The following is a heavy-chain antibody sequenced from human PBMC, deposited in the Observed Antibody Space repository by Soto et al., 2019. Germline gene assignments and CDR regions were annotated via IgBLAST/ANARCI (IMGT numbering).Heavy chain of an antibody. CDR3: ARARVEMATSSFDY. Sequence: SETLSLTCAVYGGSFSGYYWSWIRQTPGKGLEWIGEINHSGSTNYNPSLKSRVTISVDTSKHQFSLKLSSVTAADTAVYYCARARVEMATSSFDYWGQGTLVTVSS. CDR2: INHSGST. CDR1: GGSFSGYY. V-gene: IGHV4-34*01. J-gene: IGHJ4*02. D-gene: IGHD5-12*01.